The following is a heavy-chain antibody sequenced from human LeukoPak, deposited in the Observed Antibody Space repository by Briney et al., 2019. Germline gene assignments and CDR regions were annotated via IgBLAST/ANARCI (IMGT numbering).Heavy chain of an antibody. CDR1: GFTFNTYA. V-gene: IGHV3-48*01. CDR3: ARDYQSGIAAAGA. J-gene: IGHJ5*02. D-gene: IGHD6-13*01. Sequence: PGGSLRLSCAASGFTFNTYAMSWVRQAPGKGLEWVSYISSSSSTIYYADSVKGRFTISRDNAKNSLYLQMNSLRAEDTAVYYCARDYQSGIAAAGAWGQGTLVTVSS. CDR2: ISSSSSTI.